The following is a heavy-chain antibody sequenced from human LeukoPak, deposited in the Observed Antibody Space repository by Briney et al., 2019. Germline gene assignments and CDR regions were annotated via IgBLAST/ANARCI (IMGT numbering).Heavy chain of an antibody. D-gene: IGHD3-3*01. CDR2: ISGSGGST. CDR3: AKERDSYYDFWSGYSANDY. CDR1: GFTFSSYA. Sequence: PGGSLRLSCAASGFTFSSYAMSWVRQAPGKGLEWVSAISGSGGSTYYADSVKGRFTISRGNSKNTLYLQMNSLRAEDTAVYYCAKERDSYYDFWSGYSANDYWGQGTLVTVSS. V-gene: IGHV3-23*01. J-gene: IGHJ4*02.